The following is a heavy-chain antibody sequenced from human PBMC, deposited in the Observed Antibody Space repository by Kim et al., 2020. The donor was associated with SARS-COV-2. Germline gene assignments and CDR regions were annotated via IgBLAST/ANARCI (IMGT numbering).Heavy chain of an antibody. CDR3: ARKGRYGDYVPYFDY. V-gene: IGHV4-39*01. CDR1: GGSISSSSYY. J-gene: IGHJ4*02. D-gene: IGHD4-17*01. CDR2: IYYSGST. Sequence: SETLSLTCTVSGGSISSSSYYWGWIRQPPGKGLEWIGSIYYSGSTYYNPSLKSRVTISVDTSKNQFSLKLSSVTAADTAVYYCARKGRYGDYVPYFDYWGQGTLVTVSS.